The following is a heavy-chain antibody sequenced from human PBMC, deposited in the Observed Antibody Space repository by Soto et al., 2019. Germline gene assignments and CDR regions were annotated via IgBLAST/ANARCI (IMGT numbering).Heavy chain of an antibody. CDR2: IIPLLDTT. CDR3: AAARDLDAFDI. J-gene: IGHJ3*02. V-gene: IGHV1-69*08. D-gene: IGHD2-15*01. CDR1: GGTFSNDI. Sequence: GASVKVSCKTSGGTFSNDIITWVRQAPGQGLEWIGRIIPLLDTTSYAQKFQGRVTITTDMSTSTAYMELNSLRSEDTAVYYCAAARDLDAFDIWGQGTMVTVSS.